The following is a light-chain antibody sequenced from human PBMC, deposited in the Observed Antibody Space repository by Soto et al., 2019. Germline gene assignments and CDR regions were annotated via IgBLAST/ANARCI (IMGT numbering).Light chain of an antibody. CDR1: QSVTTY. CDR3: QQYNSYSWT. CDR2: SAS. J-gene: IGKJ1*01. Sequence: DIQMTQSPSSLSASVGDRVTISCRASQSVTTYVNWYQQRPGKAPELLIYSASSLESGVPSRFSGSGSGTEFTLTISSLQPDDFATYYCQQYNSYSWTFGQGTKVEIK. V-gene: IGKV1-5*01.